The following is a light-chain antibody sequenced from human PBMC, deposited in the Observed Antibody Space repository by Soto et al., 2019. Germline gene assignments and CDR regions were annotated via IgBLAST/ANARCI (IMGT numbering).Light chain of an antibody. CDR2: EVS. Sequence: QSALTQPASVSGSPGQSITISCTGASSDVGGYNFVSWYQQHPGKAPKLLIYEVSSRPSGVFNRFSGSKSGNTASLTISGLQADDEAVYYCSSYSSSTFVVFGGGTKLTVL. CDR3: SSYSSSTFVV. J-gene: IGLJ2*01. V-gene: IGLV2-14*01. CDR1: SSDVGGYNF.